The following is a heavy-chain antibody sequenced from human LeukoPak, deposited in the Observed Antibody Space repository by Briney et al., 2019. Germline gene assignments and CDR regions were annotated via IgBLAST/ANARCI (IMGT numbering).Heavy chain of an antibody. J-gene: IGHJ4*02. Sequence: ASVKVSCKASGSTFTSYGISWVRQAPGQGPEWMGWISAYNGNTNYAKKLQGRVTMTTDTSTSTAYMELRSLRSDDTAVYYCARDTSLYDYVWGSLFDWGQGTLVTVSS. D-gene: IGHD3-16*01. CDR3: ARDTSLYDYVWGSLFD. CDR1: GSTFTSYG. CDR2: ISAYNGNT. V-gene: IGHV1-18*01.